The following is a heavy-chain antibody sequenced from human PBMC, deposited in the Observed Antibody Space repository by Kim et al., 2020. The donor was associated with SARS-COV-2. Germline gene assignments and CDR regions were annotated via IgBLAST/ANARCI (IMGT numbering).Heavy chain of an antibody. CDR2: IIPIFGTA. D-gene: IGHD6-13*01. CDR1: GGTFSSYA. J-gene: IGHJ5*02. Sequence: SVKVSCKASGGTFSSYAISWVRQAPGQGLEWMGGIIPIFGTANYAQKFQGRVTITADESTSTAYMELSSLRSEDTAVYYCARDQSIAAAGTNWFDPWGQGTLVTVSS. V-gene: IGHV1-69*13. CDR3: ARDQSIAAAGTNWFDP.